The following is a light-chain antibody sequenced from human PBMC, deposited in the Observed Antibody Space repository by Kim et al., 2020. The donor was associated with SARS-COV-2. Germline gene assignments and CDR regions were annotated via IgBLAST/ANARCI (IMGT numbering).Light chain of an antibody. CDR2: GKN. CDR1: SLRSYY. J-gene: IGLJ3*02. CDR3: NSRDSSGNPV. V-gene: IGLV3-19*01. Sequence: SSELTQDPAVSVALGHTVRITCQGDSLRSYYASWYQQKPGQAPVLVIYGKNNRPSGIPDRFSGSSSGNTASLTITGAQAEDEADYYCNSRDSSGNPVFGGGTHLTVL.